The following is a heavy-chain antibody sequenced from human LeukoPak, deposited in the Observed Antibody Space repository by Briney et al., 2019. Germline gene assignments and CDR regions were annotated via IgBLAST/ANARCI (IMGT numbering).Heavy chain of an antibody. V-gene: IGHV4-34*01. D-gene: IGHD3-3*01. J-gene: IGHJ4*02. CDR2: INHSGST. CDR1: GGSFSGYY. CDR3: AKSYDFWSGYYFDY. Sequence: PSETLSLTCAVYGGSFSGYYWSWIRQPPGKGLEWIGEINHSGSTNYNPSLKSRVTISVDTSKNQFSLKLSSVTAADTAVYYCAKSYDFWSGYYFDYWGQGTLVTVSS.